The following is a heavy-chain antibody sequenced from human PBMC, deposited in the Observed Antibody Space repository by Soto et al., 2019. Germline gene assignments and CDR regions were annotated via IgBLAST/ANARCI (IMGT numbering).Heavy chain of an antibody. V-gene: IGHV1-18*01. D-gene: IGHD3-16*01. CDR2: ISAYNGNT. CDR3: ANGGRMASYDY. J-gene: IGHJ4*02. CDR1: GYTFTSYG. Sequence: ASVKVSCKASGYTFTSYGISWVRQAPGQGLEWMGWISAYNGNTKYSQKLQGRVTITTDISASTAYMELSSLRSEDTAVYYCANGGRMASYDYWGQGTQVTVSS.